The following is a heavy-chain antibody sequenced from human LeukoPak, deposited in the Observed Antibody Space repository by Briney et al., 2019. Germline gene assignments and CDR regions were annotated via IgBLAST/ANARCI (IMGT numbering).Heavy chain of an antibody. V-gene: IGHV3-66*01. CDR2: IYSGGGT. CDR1: GFTLSSNY. D-gene: IGHD6-19*01. Sequence: GGSLTLSCPASGFTLSSNYMSWVRQAPGKGLEWVSVIYSGGGTYYPDSVKGRFTICRDNSKNTLYLQMNSLRAEDTAVYYCARGRGPYSSGELQHWGQGTLVTVSS. CDR3: ARGRGPYSSGELQH. J-gene: IGHJ1*01.